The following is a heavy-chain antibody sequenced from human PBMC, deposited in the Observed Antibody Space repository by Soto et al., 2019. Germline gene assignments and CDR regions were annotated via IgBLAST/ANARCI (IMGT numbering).Heavy chain of an antibody. J-gene: IGHJ6*02. Sequence: ASETLSLTCTVSGGSISSYYWSWIRQPPGKGLEWIGYIYYSGSTNYNPSLKSRVTMSVDTSKNQFSLKLSSVTAADTAVYYCASSLKTTLYYYYGMDVWGQGTTVTVSS. D-gene: IGHD1-7*01. CDR2: IYYSGST. CDR1: GGSISSYY. V-gene: IGHV4-59*08. CDR3: ASSLKTTLYYYYGMDV.